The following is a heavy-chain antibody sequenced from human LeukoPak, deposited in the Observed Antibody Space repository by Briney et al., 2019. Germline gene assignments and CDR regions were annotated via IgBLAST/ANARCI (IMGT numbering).Heavy chain of an antibody. CDR3: AKEGSTYYYDSSGWNYFDY. D-gene: IGHD3-22*01. V-gene: IGHV3-30*18. CDR2: ISYDGSNK. J-gene: IGHJ4*02. CDR1: GFTFSSYG. Sequence: TGGSLRLSCAASGFTFSSYGMNWVGQAPGKGLEWVALISYDGSNKYYADSVKGRFTISRDNSKNTLYLQMNSLRAEDTAVYYCAKEGSTYYYDSSGWNYFDYWGQGTLVTVSS.